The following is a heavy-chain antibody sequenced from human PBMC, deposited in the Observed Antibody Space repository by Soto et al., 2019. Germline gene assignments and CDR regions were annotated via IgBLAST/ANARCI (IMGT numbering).Heavy chain of an antibody. Sequence: SETLSLTCTVSNYSVTTTSYYWGWIRQPPGKGLEWIGSIYYRGSTYYNPSLKSRVTMSADTSKNQFSLMLSSVTAADTAVHFCARGFDWFYFDYWGQGALVTVSS. CDR2: IYYRGST. CDR3: ARGFDWFYFDY. J-gene: IGHJ4*02. D-gene: IGHD3-9*01. V-gene: IGHV4-39*01. CDR1: NYSVTTTSYY.